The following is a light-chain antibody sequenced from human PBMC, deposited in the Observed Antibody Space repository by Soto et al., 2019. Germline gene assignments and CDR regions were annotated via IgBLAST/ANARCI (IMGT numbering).Light chain of an antibody. CDR3: QQYGSPLYT. CDR1: QSVSSNS. Sequence: EIVLTQSPGTLSLSPGERATLSCRASQSVSSNSLAWYQQKPGQAPRLLIYGASSRATGIPDRFSGSGSGTDFILTIRRLEPEDFAVYYCQQYGSPLYTFGQGTKLEIK. J-gene: IGKJ2*01. V-gene: IGKV3-20*01. CDR2: GAS.